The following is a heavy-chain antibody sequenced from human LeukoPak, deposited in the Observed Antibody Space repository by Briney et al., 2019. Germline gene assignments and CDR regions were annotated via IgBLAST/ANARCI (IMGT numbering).Heavy chain of an antibody. V-gene: IGHV1-2*02. Sequence: GASVKVSCKASGYTFASYGISWVRQAPGQGLEWMGWINPNSGGTNYAQKFQGRVTMTRDTSISTAYMELSRLRSDDTAVYYCARDFYDSSVRYPNDYWGQGTLVTVSS. D-gene: IGHD3-22*01. J-gene: IGHJ4*02. CDR1: GYTFASYG. CDR2: INPNSGGT. CDR3: ARDFYDSSVRYPNDY.